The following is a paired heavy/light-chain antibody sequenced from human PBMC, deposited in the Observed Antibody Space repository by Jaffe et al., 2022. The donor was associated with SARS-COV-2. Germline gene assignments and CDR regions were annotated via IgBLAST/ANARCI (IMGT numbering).Light chain of an antibody. CDR2: KVS. J-gene: IGKJ2*01. Sequence: DVVMTQSPLSLPVTLGQPASISCRSSQSLVYSDGNTYLNWFQQRPGQSPRRLIYKVSNRDSGVPDRFSGSGSGTDFTLKISRVEAEDVGVYYCMQGTHWPPTYTFGQGTKLEIK. CDR3: MQGTHWPPTYT. CDR1: QSLVYSDGNTY. V-gene: IGKV2-30*01.
Heavy chain of an antibody. CDR2: IIPILGIA. CDR3: ARDLTSGQQLEHFDY. Sequence: QVQLVQSGAEVKKPGSSVKVSCKASGGTFSSYTISWVRQAPGQGLEWMGRIIPILGIANYAQKFQGRVTITADKSTSTAYMELSSLRSEDTAVYYCARDLTSGQQLEHFDYWGQGTLVTVSS. J-gene: IGHJ4*02. V-gene: IGHV1-69*08. D-gene: IGHD6-13*01. CDR1: GGTFSSYT.